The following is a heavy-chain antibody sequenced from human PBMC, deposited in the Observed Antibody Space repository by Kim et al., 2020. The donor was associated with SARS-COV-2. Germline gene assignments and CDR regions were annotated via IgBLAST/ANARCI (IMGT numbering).Heavy chain of an antibody. Sequence: ASVKVSCKASGYTFTNYAMNWVRQAPGQGLEWMVWINTNTGNPTYAQGFTGRFVFSLDTSVSTAYLQISSLKAEDTAVYYCAVGIWARDMVRGVITWFDPWGQGTLVTVSS. J-gene: IGHJ5*02. V-gene: IGHV7-4-1*02. CDR2: INTNTGNP. D-gene: IGHD3-10*01. CDR3: AVGIWARDMVRGVITWFDP. CDR1: GYTFTNYA.